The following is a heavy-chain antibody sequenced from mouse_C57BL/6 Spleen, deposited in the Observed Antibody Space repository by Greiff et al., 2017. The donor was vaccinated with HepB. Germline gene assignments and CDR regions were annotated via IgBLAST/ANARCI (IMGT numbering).Heavy chain of an antibody. D-gene: IGHD2-4*01. CDR2: ISDGGSYT. J-gene: IGHJ2*01. Sequence: EVKLMESGGGLVKPGGSLKLSCAASGFTFSSYAMSWVRQTPEKRLEWVATISDGGSYTYYPDNVKGRFTISRDNAKNNLYLQMSHLKSEDTAMYYCARGPSYYDYDEGYFDYWGQGTTLTVSS. V-gene: IGHV5-4*03. CDR3: ARGPSYYDYDEGYFDY. CDR1: GFTFSSYA.